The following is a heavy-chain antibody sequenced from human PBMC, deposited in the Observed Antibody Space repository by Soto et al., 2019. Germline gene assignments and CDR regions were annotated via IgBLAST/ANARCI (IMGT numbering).Heavy chain of an antibody. J-gene: IGHJ5*02. CDR2: IYHSGST. Sequence: PSETLSLTCAVSGGSISSGGYSWRWIRQPPGKGLEWIGYIYHSGSTYYNPSLKSRVTISVDRSKNQFSLKLGSVTAADTAVYYCARVPGPWGQGTLVTVSS. CDR1: GGSISSGGYS. CDR3: ARVPGP. V-gene: IGHV4-30-2*01.